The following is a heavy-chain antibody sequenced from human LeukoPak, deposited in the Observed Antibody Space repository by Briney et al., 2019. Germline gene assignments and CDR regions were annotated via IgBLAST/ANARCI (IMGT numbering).Heavy chain of an antibody. CDR2: INHSGST. CDR1: GGSFSGYY. V-gene: IGHV4-34*01. D-gene: IGHD3-10*01. Sequence: SETLSLTCAVYGGSFSGYYWSWIRQPPGKGLEWIGEINHSGSTNYNPSLKIRVTISVDTSKNQFSLKLSSVTAADTAVYYCARERLPYYYGSRSPRGGAFDIWGQGTMVTVSS. CDR3: ARERLPYYYGSRSPRGGAFDI. J-gene: IGHJ3*02.